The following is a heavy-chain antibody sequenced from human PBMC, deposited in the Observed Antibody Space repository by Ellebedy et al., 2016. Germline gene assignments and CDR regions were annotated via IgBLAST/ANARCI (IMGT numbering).Heavy chain of an antibody. V-gene: IGHV3-23*01. D-gene: IGHD6-13*01. J-gene: IGHJ5*02. CDR2: ISGSAGMT. CDR1: GFTFMNYA. Sequence: GGSLRLSCAASGFTFMNYAVSWVRQAPGKGLEWVSTISGSAGMTYYADSVKGRFTISRDNSKNTLYLQTNSLRAEDTAIYFCARDLRGPSYSISWTFDPWGQGTLVTVSS. CDR3: ARDLRGPSYSISWTFDP.